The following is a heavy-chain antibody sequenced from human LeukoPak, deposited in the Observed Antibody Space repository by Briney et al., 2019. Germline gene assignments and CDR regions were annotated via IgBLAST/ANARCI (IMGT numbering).Heavy chain of an antibody. J-gene: IGHJ3*02. CDR1: GFTVSSNY. Sequence: PGGSLRLSCAASGFTVSSNYMSWVRQAPGKGLEWVSVIYSGGSTYYGDSVKGRFTISRDNSKNTLYLQMNSLRAEDTAVYYCAREYCNGGSCPRSDAFDIWGQGTMVTVSS. D-gene: IGHD2-15*01. CDR3: AREYCNGGSCPRSDAFDI. CDR2: IYSGGST. V-gene: IGHV3-66*01.